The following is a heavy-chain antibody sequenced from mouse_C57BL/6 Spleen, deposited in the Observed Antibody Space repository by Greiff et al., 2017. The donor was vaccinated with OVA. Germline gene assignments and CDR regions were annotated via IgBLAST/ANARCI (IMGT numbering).Heavy chain of an antibody. CDR1: GYTFTSYW. V-gene: IGHV1-64*01. J-gene: IGHJ3*01. D-gene: IGHD3-2*02. CDR2: IHPNSGST. CDR3: ARSEAGSWFAY. Sequence: QVQLQQPGAELVKPGASVKLYCKASGYTFTSYWMHWVKQRPGQGLEWIGMIHPNSGSTNYNEKFKSKATLTVDKSSSTAYMQLSSLTSEDSAVYYCARSEAGSWFAYWGQGTLVTVSA.